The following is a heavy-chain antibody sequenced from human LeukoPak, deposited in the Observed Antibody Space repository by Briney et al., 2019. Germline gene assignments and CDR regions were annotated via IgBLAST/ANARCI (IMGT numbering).Heavy chain of an antibody. CDR1: GSSFTSYW. CDR2: IYPGDSDT. Sequence: GASRQISCKGSGSSFTSYWIGWVRQLPGKGLEWMGIIYPGDSDTRYSPSFQGQVTISADKSISTAYLQWSSLKASDTAMYYCARRGWGARSSIDYWGQGTLVTVSS. D-gene: IGHD7-27*01. V-gene: IGHV5-51*01. CDR3: ARRGWGARSSIDY. J-gene: IGHJ4*02.